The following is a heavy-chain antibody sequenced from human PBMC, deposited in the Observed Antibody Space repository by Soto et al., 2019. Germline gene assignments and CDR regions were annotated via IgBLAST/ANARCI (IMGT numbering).Heavy chain of an antibody. CDR2: ISYDGSNK. Sequence: GGSLRLSCAASGFTFSSYGMHWVRQAPGKGLEWVAVISYDGSNKYYADSVKGRFTISRDNSKNTLYLQMNSLRAEDTAVYYCVTENYYDSSGYLWYFDYWGQGSLVTVSS. V-gene: IGHV3-30*03. J-gene: IGHJ4*02. CDR3: VTENYYDSSGYLWYFDY. CDR1: GFTFSSYG. D-gene: IGHD3-22*01.